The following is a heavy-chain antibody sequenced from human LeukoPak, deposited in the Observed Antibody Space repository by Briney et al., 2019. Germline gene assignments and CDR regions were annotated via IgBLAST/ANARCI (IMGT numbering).Heavy chain of an antibody. CDR3: ARDTPSNFPGDIVVVPAAIPFDY. J-gene: IGHJ4*02. CDR1: GFTFSSYS. Sequence: GGSLRLSCAASGFTFSSYSMNWVRQAPGKGLEWVSYISSSSSTIYHADSVKGRFTISRDNAKNSLYLQMNSLRAEDTAVYYCARDTPSNFPGDIVVVPAAIPFDYWGQGTLVTVSS. CDR2: ISSSSSTI. V-gene: IGHV3-48*01. D-gene: IGHD2-2*01.